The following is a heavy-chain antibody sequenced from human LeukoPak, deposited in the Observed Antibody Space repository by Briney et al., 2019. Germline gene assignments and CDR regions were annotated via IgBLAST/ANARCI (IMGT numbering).Heavy chain of an antibody. V-gene: IGHV1-8*02. D-gene: IGHD3-10*01. CDR1: GYTFTGYY. CDR2: MNPNSGNT. CDR3: ARGRDYYGSGSPNDAFDI. J-gene: IGHJ3*02. Sequence: ASVKVSCKASGYTFTGYYMHWVRQATGQGLEWMGWMNPNSGNTGYAQKFQGRVTMTRNTSISTAYMELSSLRSEDTAVYYCARGRDYYGSGSPNDAFDIWGQGTMVTVSS.